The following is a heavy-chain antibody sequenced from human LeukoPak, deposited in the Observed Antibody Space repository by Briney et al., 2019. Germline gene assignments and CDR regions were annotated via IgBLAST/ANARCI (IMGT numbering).Heavy chain of an antibody. Sequence: GGSLRLSCAASGFTFSSYAMHWVRQAPGKGLEWVAVIWYDGSNKYYADSVKGRFTISRDNAKNSLYLQMNSLRAEDTAVYFCAKFQGHYGDSEYYFDSWGQGALVTVSS. CDR3: AKFQGHYGDSEYYFDS. CDR2: IWYDGSNK. D-gene: IGHD3-10*01. CDR1: GFTFSSYA. V-gene: IGHV3-33*03. J-gene: IGHJ4*02.